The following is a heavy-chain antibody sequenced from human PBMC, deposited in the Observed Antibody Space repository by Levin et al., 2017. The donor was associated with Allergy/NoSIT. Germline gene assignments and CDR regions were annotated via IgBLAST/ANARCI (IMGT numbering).Heavy chain of an antibody. J-gene: IGHJ3*02. CDR1: GYRFSTFW. V-gene: IGHV5-51*01. Sequence: PGESLKISCKGSGYRFSTFWIGWVRQMPGKGLEWMGLIYPGDSDTRYSPSFQGQVTISADKSISTAYLQWSSLKASDSAMYYCAGLSGSSAYLRLTRDALDIWGQGTMVTVSS. D-gene: IGHD3-22*01. CDR3: AGLSGSSAYLRLTRDALDI. CDR2: IYPGDSDT.